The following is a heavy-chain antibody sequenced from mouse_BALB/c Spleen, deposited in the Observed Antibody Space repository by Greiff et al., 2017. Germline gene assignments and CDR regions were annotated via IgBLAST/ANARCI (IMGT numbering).Heavy chain of an antibody. J-gene: IGHJ1*01. CDR2: ISNLAYSI. D-gene: IGHD1-1*01. CDR1: GFTFSDYG. V-gene: IGHV5-15*04. Sequence: DVMLVESGGGLVQPGGSRKLSCAASGFTFSDYGMAWVRQAPGKGPEWVAFISNLAYSIYYADTVTGRFTISRENAKNTLYLEMSSLRSEDTAMYYCARGAITNYWYFDVWGAGTTVTVSS. CDR3: ARGAITNYWYFDV.